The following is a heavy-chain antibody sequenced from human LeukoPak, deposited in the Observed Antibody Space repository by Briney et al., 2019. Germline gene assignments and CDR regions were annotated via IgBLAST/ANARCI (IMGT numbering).Heavy chain of an antibody. CDR3: ARDRDYGGNHRWAFDI. J-gene: IGHJ3*02. CDR1: GGSISSGGYY. Sequence: SETLSLTCTVSGGSISSGGYYWSWIRQHPGKGLEWIGYIYYSGSTYHNPSLKSRVTISVDTSKNQFSLKLSSVTAADTAVYYCARDRDYGGNHRWAFDIWGQGTMVTVSS. CDR2: IYYSGST. D-gene: IGHD4-23*01. V-gene: IGHV4-31*03.